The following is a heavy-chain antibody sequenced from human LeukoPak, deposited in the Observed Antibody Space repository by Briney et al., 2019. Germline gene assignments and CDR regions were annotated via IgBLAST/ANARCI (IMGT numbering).Heavy chain of an antibody. V-gene: IGHV1-69*13. CDR3: AKGSPMVRGVIEFDY. CDR2: IIPIFGTA. Sequence: SVKVSCKASGYTFTSYGISWVRQAPGQGLEWMGGIIPIFGTANYAQKFQGRVTITADESTSTAYMELSSLRSEDTAVYYCAKGSPMVRGVIEFDYWGQGTLVTVSS. J-gene: IGHJ4*02. CDR1: GYTFTSYG. D-gene: IGHD3-10*01.